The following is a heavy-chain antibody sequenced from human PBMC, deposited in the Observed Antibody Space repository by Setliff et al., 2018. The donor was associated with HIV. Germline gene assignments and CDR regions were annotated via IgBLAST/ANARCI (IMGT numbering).Heavy chain of an antibody. J-gene: IGHJ5*02. V-gene: IGHV4-38-2*02. D-gene: IGHD2-15*01. Sequence: SETLSLTCSVSGGSLSSGFYWSWMRQPPGKGLEWIGSIYQSGNTNYNPSLESRLTISVDTAKNQFSLKLSSVTAADTAVYYCAAATTLLSPRAWGQGTLVTVSS. CDR3: AAATTLLSPRA. CDR2: IYQSGNT. CDR1: GGSLSSGFY.